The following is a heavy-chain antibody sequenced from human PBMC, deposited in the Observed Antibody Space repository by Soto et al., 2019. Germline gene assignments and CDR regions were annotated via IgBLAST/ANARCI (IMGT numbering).Heavy chain of an antibody. CDR2: IYYSGST. CDR1: GGSISSGGYY. J-gene: IGHJ4*02. V-gene: IGHV4-31*03. D-gene: IGHD2-15*01. Sequence: QVQLQESGPGLVKPSQTLSLTCTVSGGSISSGGYYWSWIRQHPGKGLEWIGYIYYSGSTYYNPSLKSRVTISVETSKNQFSLKLSSVTAADTAVYYCARTISVVVAATSGAYYFDYWGQGTLVTVSS. CDR3: ARTISVVVAATSGAYYFDY.